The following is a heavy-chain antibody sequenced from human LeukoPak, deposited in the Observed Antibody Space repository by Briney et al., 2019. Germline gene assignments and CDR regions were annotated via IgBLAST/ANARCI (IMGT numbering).Heavy chain of an antibody. Sequence: GASVKVSYKASGYTFTSYGISWVRHAPGHGREWMGWISAYNGNTNYAQKLQGIVTMTTDTSTSTAYMELRSLRSDDTAVYYCARDSLFDYWGQGTLVTVSS. CDR2: ISAYNGNT. CDR3: ARDSLFDY. V-gene: IGHV1-18*01. J-gene: IGHJ4*02. CDR1: GYTFTSYG.